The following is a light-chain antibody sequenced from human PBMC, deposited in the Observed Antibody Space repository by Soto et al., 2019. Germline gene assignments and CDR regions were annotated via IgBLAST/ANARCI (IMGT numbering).Light chain of an antibody. CDR1: QTISSW. J-gene: IGKJ2*02. Sequence: DIQMTQSPSTLSASVGDRVTITCRASQTISSWLAWYQQKPWKDPILLIYKASSLEIGIPSRFSGSGSGTEFSLTIRSLQPDDFATYYCQQYDSYSRTFGQGTKLEIK. V-gene: IGKV1-5*03. CDR2: KAS. CDR3: QQYDSYSRT.